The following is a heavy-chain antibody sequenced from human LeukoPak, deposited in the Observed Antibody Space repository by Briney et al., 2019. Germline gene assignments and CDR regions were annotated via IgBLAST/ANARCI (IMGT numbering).Heavy chain of an antibody. CDR3: AKLPYYYDSSGYSRQDAFDI. J-gene: IGHJ3*02. CDR1: GFTFSSYG. D-gene: IGHD3-22*01. CDR2: ISYDGSNK. V-gene: IGHV3-30*18. Sequence: QAGGSLRLSCAASGFTFSSYGMHWVRHAPGKGLEGVAVISYDGSNKYYADSVKGRFTISRDNSKNTLYLQMNSLRAEDTAVYYCAKLPYYYDSSGYSRQDAFDIWGQGTMVTVSS.